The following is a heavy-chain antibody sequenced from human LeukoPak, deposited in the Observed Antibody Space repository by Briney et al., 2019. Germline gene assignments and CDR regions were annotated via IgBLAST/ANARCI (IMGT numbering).Heavy chain of an antibody. Sequence: ASVKVSRKASGYTFTSYAMNWVRQAPGQGLEWMGWINTNTGNPTYAQGFTGRFVFSLDTSVSTAYLQISSLKAEDTAVYYCARELSRGNHYGDYFQHWGQGTLVTVSS. D-gene: IGHD4-17*01. CDR3: ARELSRGNHYGDYFQH. J-gene: IGHJ1*01. CDR1: GYTFTSYA. CDR2: INTNTGNP. V-gene: IGHV7-4-1*02.